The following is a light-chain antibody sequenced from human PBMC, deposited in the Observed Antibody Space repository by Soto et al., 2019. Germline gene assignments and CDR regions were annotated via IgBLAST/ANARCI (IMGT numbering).Light chain of an antibody. Sequence: EIALTQSPGTLSLSPGERATLSCRASQSVTSNYLAWYQQKPGQAPRLLMFGASIRDTGIPDRCSGSGSGTDFTLTISRVEPEDFAEYYCHQYGSSPGTFGQGTKVDIK. CDR3: HQYGSSPGT. CDR1: QSVTSNY. CDR2: GAS. V-gene: IGKV3-20*01. J-gene: IGKJ1*01.